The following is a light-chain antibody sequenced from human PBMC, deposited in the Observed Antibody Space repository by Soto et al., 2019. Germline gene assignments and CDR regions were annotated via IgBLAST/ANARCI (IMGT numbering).Light chain of an antibody. J-gene: IGLJ7*01. CDR2: LNSDGSH. V-gene: IGLV4-69*01. CDR3: QTWGTGIWV. CDR1: SGHSSYA. Sequence: QPVLTQSPSASASLGASVKLTCTLSSGHSSYAIAWHQQQPEKGPRYLMKLNSDGSHSKGDGIHDRFSGSSSGAERYLTISSLQSEDEADYYCQTWGTGIWVFGGGTQLTVL.